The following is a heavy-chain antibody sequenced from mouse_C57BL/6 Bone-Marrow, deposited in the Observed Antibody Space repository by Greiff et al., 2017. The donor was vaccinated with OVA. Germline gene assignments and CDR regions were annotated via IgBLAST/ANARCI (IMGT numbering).Heavy chain of an antibody. V-gene: IGHV1-42*01. D-gene: IGHD2-13*01. CDR3: ARGVTSPVAY. Sequence: VQLQQSGPELVKPGASVKISCKASGYSFTGYYMTWVKQSPEKSLEWIGEINPSTGGTTYNQKFKAKATLTVDKSSSTAYMQLKSLTSEDSAIYDSARGVTSPVAYGGQGTRVTGTA. J-gene: IGHJ3*01. CDR1: GYSFTGYY. CDR2: INPSTGGT.